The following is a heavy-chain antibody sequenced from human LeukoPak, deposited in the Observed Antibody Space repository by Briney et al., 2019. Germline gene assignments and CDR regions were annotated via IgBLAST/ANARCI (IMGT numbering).Heavy chain of an antibody. CDR2: IKAGSDNR. V-gene: IGHV1-46*01. CDR1: GYTFTKSY. D-gene: IGHD5-24*01. CDR3: ARIRDGYNDAYDI. Sequence: ASVKVSCKASGYTFTKSYIHWERHATGQRLGWMGLIKAGSDNRNYAQNFQGRVTMTSDTSARTVYMELSSLRSEDTAIYYCARIRDGYNDAYDIWGQGTVVTVPA. J-gene: IGHJ3*02.